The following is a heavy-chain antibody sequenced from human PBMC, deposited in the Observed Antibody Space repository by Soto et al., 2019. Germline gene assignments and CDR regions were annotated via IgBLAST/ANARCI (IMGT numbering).Heavy chain of an antibody. CDR2: ISSSSSYI. Sequence: GGSLRLSCAASGFTFSSYSMNWVRQAPGKGLEWVSSISSSSSYIYYADSVKGRFTISRDNAKNSLYLQMNSLRAEDTAVYYCARDTSSSSVTLDYMDVWGKGTTVTVSS. CDR1: GFTFSSYS. V-gene: IGHV3-21*01. J-gene: IGHJ6*03. D-gene: IGHD6-6*01. CDR3: ARDTSSSSVTLDYMDV.